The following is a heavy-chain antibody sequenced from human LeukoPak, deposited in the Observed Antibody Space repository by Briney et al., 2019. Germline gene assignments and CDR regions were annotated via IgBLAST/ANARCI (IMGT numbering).Heavy chain of an antibody. CDR1: GFTFSSYG. J-gene: IGHJ4*02. CDR3: AKRRGGDGYNYLDY. V-gene: IGHV3-30*18. D-gene: IGHD5-24*01. Sequence: GRSLRLSCAPSGFTFSSYGIHWVRQAPGKGLEWVALISYDGGHKDYADSVKGRFTISRDNSKNMLYLQMDSLRAEDTAVYYCAKRRGGDGYNYLDYWGQGTLVTVSS. CDR2: ISYDGGHK.